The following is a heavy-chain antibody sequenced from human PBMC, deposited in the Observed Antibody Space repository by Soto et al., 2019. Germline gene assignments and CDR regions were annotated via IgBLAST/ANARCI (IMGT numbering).Heavy chain of an antibody. V-gene: IGHV1-69*06. CDR1: GGTFSSYA. CDR3: AGRCDGTNCLAHFDY. J-gene: IGHJ4*02. CDR2: IIPIFGTP. Sequence: QVQLVQSGAEVQKPGSSVKVSCKASGGTFSSYAISWVRQAPGQGLEWMGGIIPIFGTPNYAQKFQGRVTITADKSTSTAYMELNSLRSEDTAVYYCAGRCDGTNCLAHFDYWGQGTLVTVSS. D-gene: IGHD2-2*01.